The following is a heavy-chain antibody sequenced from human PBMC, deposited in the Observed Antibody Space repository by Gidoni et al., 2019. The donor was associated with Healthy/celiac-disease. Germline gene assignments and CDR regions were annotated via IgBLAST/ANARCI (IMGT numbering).Heavy chain of an antibody. V-gene: IGHV3-23*01. CDR1: GFTFSSYS. CDR2: ISGSGGST. CDR3: AKDSKGIYSSGWSRGYYYYYMDV. Sequence: EVQLLESGGGLVQPGGSLRLSCAASGFTFSSYSMIWVRQAPGKGLEWVSAISGSGGSTYYADSVKGRFTISRDNSKNTLYLQMNSLRAEDTAVYYCAKDSKGIYSSGWSRGYYYYYMDVWGKGTTVTVSS. D-gene: IGHD6-19*01. J-gene: IGHJ6*03.